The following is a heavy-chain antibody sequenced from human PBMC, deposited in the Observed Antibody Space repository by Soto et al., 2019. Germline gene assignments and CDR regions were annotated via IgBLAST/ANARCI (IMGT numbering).Heavy chain of an antibody. CDR3: ARDPTGTTRFADWFDP. J-gene: IGHJ5*02. CDR1: GYTFTSYG. D-gene: IGHD1-1*01. Sequence: ASVKVSCKASGYTFTSYGISWVRQAPGQGLEWMGWISAYNGNTNYAQKLQGRVTMTTDTSTSTAYMELRSLRSDDTAVYYCARDPTGTTRFADWFDPWGQGTLVTVSS. V-gene: IGHV1-18*01. CDR2: ISAYNGNT.